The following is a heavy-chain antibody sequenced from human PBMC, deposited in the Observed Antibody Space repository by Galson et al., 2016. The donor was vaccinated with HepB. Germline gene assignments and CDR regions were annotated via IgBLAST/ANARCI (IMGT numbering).Heavy chain of an antibody. Sequence: QSGAEVKKPGESVKISCKGSGYSFTDYWIGWVRQMPGQGLEWMGSIYPDDSDTRYSPSFQGQVTISADKSINTAYLQWSSLKASDAAMYYCARLLWDYVWGSYRYEAPHAFDIWGQGTKVIVSS. CDR1: GYSFTDYW. D-gene: IGHD3-16*02. CDR2: IYPDDSDT. V-gene: IGHV5-51*03. CDR3: ARLLWDYVWGSYRYEAPHAFDI. J-gene: IGHJ3*02.